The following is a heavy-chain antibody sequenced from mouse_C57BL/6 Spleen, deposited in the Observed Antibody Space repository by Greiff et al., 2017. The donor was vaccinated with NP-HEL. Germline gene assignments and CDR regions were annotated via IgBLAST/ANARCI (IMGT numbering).Heavy chain of an antibody. CDR3: ARRGYERYYYAMDY. V-gene: IGHV3-6*01. Sequence: DVQLQESGPGLVKPSQSLSLTCSVTGYSITSGYYWNWIRQFPGNKLEWMGYISYDGSNNYNPSLKNRISITRDTSKNQFFLKLNSVTTEDTATYYCARRGYERYYYAMDYWGQGTSVTVSS. J-gene: IGHJ4*01. CDR1: GYSITSGYY. D-gene: IGHD2-2*01. CDR2: ISYDGSN.